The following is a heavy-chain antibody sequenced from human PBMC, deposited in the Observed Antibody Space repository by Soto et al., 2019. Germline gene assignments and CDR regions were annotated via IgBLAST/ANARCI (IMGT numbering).Heavy chain of an antibody. CDR2: ISANGQGI. J-gene: IGHJ4*02. CDR1: GFTFSNYA. V-gene: IGHV3-23*01. D-gene: IGHD1-7*01. Sequence: PGGSLRLSCAASGFTFSNYAMSWVRQAPGKGLEWVSAISANGQGIYYADSVKGRFIISRDSSKNTVFLHMDSLTAEDTAVYYCAEDRNYPRDQFDHWGQGTMVTVSS. CDR3: AEDRNYPRDQFDH.